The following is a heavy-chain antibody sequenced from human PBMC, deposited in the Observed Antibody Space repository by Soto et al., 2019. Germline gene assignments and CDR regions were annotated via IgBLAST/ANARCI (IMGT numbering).Heavy chain of an antibody. D-gene: IGHD6-13*01. CDR2: INHSGST. CDR1: GGSISSGDYY. J-gene: IGHJ4*02. V-gene: IGHV4-61*08. Sequence: PSETLSLTCTVSGGSISSGDYYWSWIRQPPGKGLEWIGEINHSGSTNYNTSLKSRVTISVDTSKNQFSLKLTSVTAEDTAVYYCARLVSSWLQIDFWAQGALVTVSS. CDR3: ARLVSSWLQIDF.